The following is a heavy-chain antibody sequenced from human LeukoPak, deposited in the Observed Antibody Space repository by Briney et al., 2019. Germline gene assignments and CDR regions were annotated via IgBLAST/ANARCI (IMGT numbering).Heavy chain of an antibody. J-gene: IGHJ4*02. Sequence: QSGGSLRLSCAPSSLTFSSHAKAWVHRAPGRELEWLSAIGGLGSSTYYGDSVKGRFTISRDNSKNTVYLQMDSLRVEDTAVYYCARDPGVVAFHYFDFWGQGTLITVSS. D-gene: IGHD3-3*01. CDR2: IGGLGSST. CDR1: SLTFSSHA. CDR3: ARDPGVVAFHYFDF. V-gene: IGHV3-23*01.